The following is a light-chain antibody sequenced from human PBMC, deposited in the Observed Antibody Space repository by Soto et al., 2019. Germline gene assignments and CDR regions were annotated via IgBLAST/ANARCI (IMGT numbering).Light chain of an antibody. CDR1: QSVSSS. CDR3: QQYETSPFT. V-gene: IGKV3-20*01. CDR2: GAS. J-gene: IGKJ4*01. Sequence: EIVVTQSPATLSVSPGERVTLSCRASQSVSSSLAWYQHRPGRAPRLLVYGASRRDTGVPERFSGSGSGTHFTLSIRRLESEDFAVYYCQQYETSPFTFGGGTKVDIK.